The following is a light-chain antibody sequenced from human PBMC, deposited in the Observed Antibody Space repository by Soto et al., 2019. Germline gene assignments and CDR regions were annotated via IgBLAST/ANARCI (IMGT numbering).Light chain of an antibody. CDR3: QPSYRTPHT. J-gene: IGKJ2*01. CDR2: AAS. CDR1: QGVSAY. V-gene: IGKV1-39*01. Sequence: DIQMTQSPSSLSASVGDRVTITCRASQGVSAYLLWYQQTQGRAPKLLIYAASNLVSGVPSRFSGSGSWTNFTLTISSLQPEDVAHYDCQPSYRTPHTFGQGTKLETK.